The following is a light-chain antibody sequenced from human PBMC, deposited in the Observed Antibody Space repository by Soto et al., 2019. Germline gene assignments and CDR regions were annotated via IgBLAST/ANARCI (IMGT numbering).Light chain of an antibody. J-gene: IGLJ2*01. CDR3: CSPAGSHVI. Sequence: QSVLTQPASVSGSPGQSITISCTGTTSDVGTYKFVSWYQQHPGIAPKLMIYEVSERPPGFSNRFSGSKTGITANMTISGLHAEDEADYYCCSPAGSHVIFGGGTMLTAL. CDR1: TSDVGTYKF. V-gene: IGLV2-23*02. CDR2: EVS.